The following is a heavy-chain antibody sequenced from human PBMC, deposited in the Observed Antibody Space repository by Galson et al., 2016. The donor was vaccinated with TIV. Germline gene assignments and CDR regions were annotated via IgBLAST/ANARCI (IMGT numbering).Heavy chain of an antibody. CDR3: ARTYDYGDKYYFGMDV. Sequence: SLRLSCAAAGFNFNNYAMHWVRQAPGKGLEWVAGISYDGSNKNYAQSVKGRITVSRDTSRNTLYLQMNSLRPEDTAVYYCARTYDYGDKYYFGMDVWGQGTTVTVSS. J-gene: IGHJ6*02. CDR1: GFNFNNYA. CDR2: ISYDGSNK. V-gene: IGHV3-30*14. D-gene: IGHD4-17*01.